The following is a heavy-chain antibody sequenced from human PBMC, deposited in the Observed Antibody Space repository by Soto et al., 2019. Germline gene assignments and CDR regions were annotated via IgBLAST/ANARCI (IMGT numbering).Heavy chain of an antibody. J-gene: IGHJ3*02. CDR1: GCTFTTYG. CDR2: IRAYNNNT. V-gene: IGHV1-18*01. Sequence: QIQLVQSGAEVKKPGASVKVSCKASGCTFTTYGITWVRQAPGQGLEWMGWIRAYNNNTNYAQRFQGRVTMTTDPSTSTAHMELTSLRSDDTAVYYCAREISSMAPDIFNIWGQGTMVTVSS. CDR3: AREISSMAPDIFNI. D-gene: IGHD2-15*01.